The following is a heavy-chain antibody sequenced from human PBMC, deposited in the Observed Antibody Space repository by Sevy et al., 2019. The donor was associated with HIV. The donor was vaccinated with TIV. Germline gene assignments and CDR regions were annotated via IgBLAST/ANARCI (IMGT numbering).Heavy chain of an antibody. CDR1: GFTVSSNY. D-gene: IGHD2-2*01. J-gene: IGHJ3*02. CDR2: IYSGGST. V-gene: IGHV3-53*01. Sequence: GGSLRLSCAASGFTVSSNYMSWVRQAPGKGLEWVSVIYSGGSTYYADSVKGRFTISRDNSKDTLYLQMNSLRAEDTAVYYCARDSSRVGAFDIWGQGTMVTVSS. CDR3: ARDSSRVGAFDI.